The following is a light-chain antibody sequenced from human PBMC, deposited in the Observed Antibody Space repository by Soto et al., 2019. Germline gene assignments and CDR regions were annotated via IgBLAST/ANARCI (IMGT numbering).Light chain of an antibody. J-gene: IGLJ1*01. CDR1: SSDVGAYNY. CDR3: SSYAGSTRYV. CDR2: EVT. Sequence: QSMLTQPPSASGSPGQSVTISCTGTSSDVGAYNYVSRYQQHPGKAPKLMIYEVTKRPSGVPDRFSGSKSGNTASLTVSGLQAEDEADYYCSSYAGSTRYVFGTGTKV. V-gene: IGLV2-8*01.